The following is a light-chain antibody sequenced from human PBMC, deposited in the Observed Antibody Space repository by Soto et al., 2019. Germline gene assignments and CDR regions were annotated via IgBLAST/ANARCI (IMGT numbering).Light chain of an antibody. CDR1: QSVSSN. V-gene: IGKV3D-15*01. CDR2: GAS. Sequence: EIVMTQSPATLSVSPGERATLSCRASQSVSSNLAWYQQKPGQAPRLLIYGASIRATGIPARFSGSGSGTEFTLTISSLQSEDFAVYYCQQYNNWPRAFGQGTDWRL. CDR3: QQYNNWPRA. J-gene: IGKJ5*01.